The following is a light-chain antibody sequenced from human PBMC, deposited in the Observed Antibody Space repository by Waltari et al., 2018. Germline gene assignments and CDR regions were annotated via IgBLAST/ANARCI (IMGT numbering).Light chain of an antibody. CDR2: GAS. CDR1: ESVGRS. CDR3: QHYVRLPAT. V-gene: IGKV3-20*01. Sequence: EIVLTQSPGTLTLSPGERATLSCRASESVGRSLAWYQQRPGQAPRLLLYGASHRAPGSADWFSGSGSGTEFSLTISRLEPEDCAVYYCQHYVRLPATFGQGTKVEIK. J-gene: IGKJ1*01.